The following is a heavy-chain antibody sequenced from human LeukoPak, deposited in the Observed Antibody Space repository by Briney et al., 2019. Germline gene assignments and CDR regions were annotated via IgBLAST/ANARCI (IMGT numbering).Heavy chain of an antibody. CDR3: AGVRGAVAGLG. D-gene: IGHD6-19*01. J-gene: IGHJ4*02. CDR2: ISYDGSNK. V-gene: IGHV3-30-3*01. CDR1: GFTFSSYA. Sequence: GGSLRLSCAASGFTFSSYAMHWVRQAPGKGLEWVAVISYDGSNKYYADSVKGRFTISRDNSKNTLYLQMNSLRAEDTAVYYCAGVRGAVAGLGWGQGTLVTVSS.